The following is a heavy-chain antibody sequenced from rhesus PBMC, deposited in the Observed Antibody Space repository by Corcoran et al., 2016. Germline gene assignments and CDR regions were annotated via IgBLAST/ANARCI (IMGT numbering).Heavy chain of an antibody. CDR3: ARDSGCTGSGCHDAFDF. CDR2: IHGTSGST. CDR1: GGSISSGYD. J-gene: IGHJ3*01. D-gene: IGHD2-21*01. V-gene: IGHV4-76*01. Sequence: QVQLQESGPGVVKPSETLSLTCAVSGGSISSGYDWSWIRQPPGKGLEWIGYIHGTSGSTNDNPSLKNRVTISRDAPTNQFSLKLSSVSAAAPAVYYCARDSGCTGSGCHDAFDFWGQGLRVTVSS.